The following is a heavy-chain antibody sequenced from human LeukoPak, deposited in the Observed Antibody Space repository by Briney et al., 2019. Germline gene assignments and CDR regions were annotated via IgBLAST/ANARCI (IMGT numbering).Heavy chain of an antibody. Sequence: SETLSLTCAVSLGSLSIGSYSGSWIRQPPGKGLEWIGHIYHSGSTYSNPSLKSRVTISVDRSRNQFSLNLNSVTAADTAVYFCASAYYYGSGSYHWFDPWGQGILVTVSS. J-gene: IGHJ5*02. V-gene: IGHV4-30-2*01. CDR1: LGSLSIGSYS. CDR2: IYHSGST. D-gene: IGHD3-10*01. CDR3: ASAYYYGSGSYHWFDP.